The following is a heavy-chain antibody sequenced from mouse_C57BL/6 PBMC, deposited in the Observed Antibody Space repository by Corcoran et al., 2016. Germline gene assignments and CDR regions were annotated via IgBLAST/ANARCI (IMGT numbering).Heavy chain of an antibody. CDR2: MYPRSGNT. CDR3: ANSPIYNDGYFDY. CDR1: GYTLTSYG. V-gene: IGHV1-81*01. Sequence: QVQLQQSGAELARPGASVKLSCKASGYTLTSYGISWVKQRTGQGLEWIGEMYPRSGNTYYNEKLKGKATRTADKSSSTAYMELRSLTSEDSAVYFCANSPIYNDGYFDYWGQGTTLTVSS. J-gene: IGHJ2*01. D-gene: IGHD2-4*01.